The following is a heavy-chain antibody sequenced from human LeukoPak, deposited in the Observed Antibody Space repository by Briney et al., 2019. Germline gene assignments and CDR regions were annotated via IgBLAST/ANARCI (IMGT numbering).Heavy chain of an antibody. V-gene: IGHV4-39*07. Sequence: PSETLSLTCTVSGGSISSSSYYWGWIRQPPGKGLEWIGEINHSGSTNYNPSLKSRVTISVDTSKNQFSLKLSSVTAADTAVYYCARMATMYYFDYWGQGTLVTVSS. J-gene: IGHJ4*02. CDR1: GGSISSSSYY. D-gene: IGHD3-10*02. CDR2: INHSGST. CDR3: ARMATMYYFDY.